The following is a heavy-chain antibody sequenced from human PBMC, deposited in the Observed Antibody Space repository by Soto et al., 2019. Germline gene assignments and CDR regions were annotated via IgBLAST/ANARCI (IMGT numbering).Heavy chain of an antibody. V-gene: IGHV3-13*05. Sequence: LRLSFATSGXTFSNFDMHWVRQVPGKGLEWVSAIGAARDPYYLGSVKGRFTISRENAKNSVYLQMNDLRAGDSAVYYCARAYTGRLPRRADYYYAMDVWGQGTTVTVSS. CDR3: ARAYTGRLPRRADYYYAMDV. D-gene: IGHD2-2*02. CDR2: IGAARDP. J-gene: IGHJ6*02. CDR1: GXTFSNFD.